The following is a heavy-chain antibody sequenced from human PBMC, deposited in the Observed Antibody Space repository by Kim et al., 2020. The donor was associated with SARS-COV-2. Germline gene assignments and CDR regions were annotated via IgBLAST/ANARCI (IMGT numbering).Heavy chain of an antibody. V-gene: IGHV3-30*02. CDR3: ARGNLLWFGELIGGQDVYGMDV. Sequence: GGSLRLSCVASGFTFSGHGMHWVRQAPGKGLEWVAFIAYDGSNSYYVDSVKGRFTISRDNSKNTLDLQMNSLRGEDTAVYYCARGNLLWFGELIGGQDVYGMDVWGQGTTVTVSS. CDR1: GFTFSGHG. CDR2: IAYDGSNS. J-gene: IGHJ6*02. D-gene: IGHD3-10*01.